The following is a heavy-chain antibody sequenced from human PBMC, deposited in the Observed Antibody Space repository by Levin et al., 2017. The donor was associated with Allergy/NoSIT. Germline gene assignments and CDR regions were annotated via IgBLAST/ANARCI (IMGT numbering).Heavy chain of an antibody. V-gene: IGHV5-51*01. CDR2: IFPGDSDT. CDR3: ARGGNGENWFDP. D-gene: IGHD6-25*01. CDR1: GSTSNKFW. J-gene: IGHJ5*02. Sequence: GGSLRLSCKGSGSTSNKFWIGWVRQTPGKGLELMGIIFPGDSDTRYSPSFQGHVTISADKYVNTAYLQWSSLKVSDSGIYYCARGGNGENWFDPWGPGTQVTVSS.